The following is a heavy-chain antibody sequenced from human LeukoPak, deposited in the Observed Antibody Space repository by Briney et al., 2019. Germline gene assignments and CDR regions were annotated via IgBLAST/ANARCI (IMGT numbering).Heavy chain of an antibody. D-gene: IGHD6-19*01. J-gene: IGHJ6*03. CDR3: ARDRLETGYSSGSYYMDV. CDR1: GGSISSSSYY. Sequence: SETLSLTCTVSGGSISSSSYYWGWIRPPPGKGLEWVGSIYYSGSTYYKPSLKSRVTISVDTSKNQFSLKLSSVTAADTAVYYSARDRLETGYSSGSYYMDVWGKGTTVTVSS. V-gene: IGHV4-39*07. CDR2: IYYSGST.